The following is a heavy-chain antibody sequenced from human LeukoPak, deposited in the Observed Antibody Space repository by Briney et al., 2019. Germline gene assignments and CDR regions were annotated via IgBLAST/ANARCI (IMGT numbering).Heavy chain of an antibody. D-gene: IGHD5-18*01. J-gene: IGHJ4*02. CDR2: ISSSGSTI. Sequence: GRSLRLSCAASDFTFSDYYMSWIRQAPGKGLEWVSYISSSGSTIYYADSVKGRFTISRDNSKNTLYLQMNSLRAEDTAVYYCARGLARSRYSYGIDYWGQGTLVTVSS. CDR3: ARGLARSRYSYGIDY. CDR1: DFTFSDYY. V-gene: IGHV3-11*01.